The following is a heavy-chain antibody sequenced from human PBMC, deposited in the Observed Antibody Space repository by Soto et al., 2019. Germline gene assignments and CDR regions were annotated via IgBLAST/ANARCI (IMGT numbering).Heavy chain of an antibody. J-gene: IGHJ5*02. V-gene: IGHV3-30-3*01. CDR3: ARAQTIQLWLRNWFDP. CDR2: ISYDGSNK. Sequence: QVQLVESGGGVVQPGRSLRLSCAASGFTFSSCAMHWVRQAPGKGLEWVAVISYDGSNKYYADSVKGRFTISRDNSKNTLYLQMNSLRAVDTAVYYCARAQTIQLWLRNWFDPWGQGTLVTVSS. CDR1: GFTFSSCA. D-gene: IGHD5-18*01.